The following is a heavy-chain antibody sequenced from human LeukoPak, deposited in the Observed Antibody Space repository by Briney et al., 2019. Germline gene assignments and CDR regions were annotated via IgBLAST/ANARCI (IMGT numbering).Heavy chain of an antibody. J-gene: IGHJ4*02. CDR3: ASQDSSGYYSRDY. CDR1: GFTFSSYE. CDR2: ISSSGSTI. Sequence: PGGSLRLSCAASGFTFSSYEMNWVRQTPGKGLEWVSYISSSGSTIYYADSVKGRFTISRDNAKNSLYLQMNSLRAEDTAVYYCASQDSSGYYSRDYWGQGTLVTVSS. D-gene: IGHD3-22*01. V-gene: IGHV3-48*03.